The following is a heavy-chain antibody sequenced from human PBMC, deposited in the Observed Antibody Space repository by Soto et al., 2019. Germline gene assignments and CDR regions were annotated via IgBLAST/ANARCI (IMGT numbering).Heavy chain of an antibody. D-gene: IGHD6-13*01. CDR1: GFTFSSYE. J-gene: IGHJ4*02. Sequence: EVQLVESGGGLVQPGGSLRLSCAASGFTFSSYEMNWVRQAPGKGLEWVSYISSSGSTIYYADSVKGRFTISRDNAKNSLYLQMNSLRAEDTAVYYCARGLISSSYYNYYFDYWGQGTLVTVSS. CDR3: ARGLISSSYYNYYFDY. V-gene: IGHV3-48*03. CDR2: ISSSGSTI.